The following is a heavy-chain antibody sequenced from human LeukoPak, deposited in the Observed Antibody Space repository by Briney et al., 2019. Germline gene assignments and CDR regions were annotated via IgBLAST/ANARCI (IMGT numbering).Heavy chain of an antibody. CDR1: GFTFSSYW. Sequence: GGSLRHSCAASGFTFSSYWMHWVRQAPGKGLVWVSRIKSDGSTRYADSVKGRFTVSRDNAKNTVSLQMNSLRAEDTGVYYCARAPSEIGGYYPEYFRHWGQGTLVIVSS. CDR2: IKSDGST. V-gene: IGHV3-74*01. D-gene: IGHD3-22*01. J-gene: IGHJ1*01. CDR3: ARAPSEIGGYYPEYFRH.